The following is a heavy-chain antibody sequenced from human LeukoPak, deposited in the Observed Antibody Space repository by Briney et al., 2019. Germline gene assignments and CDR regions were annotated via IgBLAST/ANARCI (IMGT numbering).Heavy chain of an antibody. V-gene: IGHV3-21*01. Sequence: GGSLRLSCAASGFTFSIYWMHWVRQAPGKGLEWVSSISTSSSYIYYADSVKGRFTFSRDNARSSVYLQMNSLRAEDTAVYYCARGRAVVAASDNWFDPWGQGTLVTVSS. J-gene: IGHJ5*02. D-gene: IGHD2-15*01. CDR2: ISTSSSYI. CDR3: ARGRAVVAASDNWFDP. CDR1: GFTFSIYW.